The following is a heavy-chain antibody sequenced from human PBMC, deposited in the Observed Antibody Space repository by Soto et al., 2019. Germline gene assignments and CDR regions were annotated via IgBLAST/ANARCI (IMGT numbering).Heavy chain of an antibody. D-gene: IGHD6-13*01. CDR2: ISYDGSNK. Sequence: QVQLVESGGGVVQPGRSLRLSCAASGFTFSSYGMHWVRQAPGKGLEWVAVISYDGSNKYYADSVKGRFTISRDNYKNTLYLQMNSLRAEDTAVYYCAKVQYSSSWYTVLELRADTRYYYGMDVWGQGTTVTVSS. CDR3: AKVQYSSSWYTVLELRADTRYYYGMDV. CDR1: GFTFSSYG. V-gene: IGHV3-30*18. J-gene: IGHJ6*02.